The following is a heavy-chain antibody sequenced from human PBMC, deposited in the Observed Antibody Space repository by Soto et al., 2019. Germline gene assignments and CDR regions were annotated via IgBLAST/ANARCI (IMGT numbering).Heavy chain of an antibody. CDR1: GGTFSSYA. J-gene: IGHJ6*02. CDR3: ARAGRVGSYYYYYGMDV. V-gene: IGHV1-69*12. D-gene: IGHD1-26*01. Sequence: QVQLVQSGAEVKKPGPSVKVSCKASGGTFSSYAISWVRQAPGQGLEWMGGIIPIFGTANYAQKFQGRVTITADESTSTAYMELSSLRSEDTAVYYCARAGRVGSYYYYYGMDVWGQGTTVTVSS. CDR2: IIPIFGTA.